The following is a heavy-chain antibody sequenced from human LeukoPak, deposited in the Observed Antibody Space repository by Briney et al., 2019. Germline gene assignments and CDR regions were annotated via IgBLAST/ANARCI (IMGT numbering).Heavy chain of an antibody. J-gene: IGHJ4*02. D-gene: IGHD5-12*01. CDR1: GFTFNSYS. Sequence: GGSLRLSCVASGFTFNSYSMNWVRQAPGKGLVWVSLISSDGRGTSYADSVKGRFTISRDNAKNTLFLQMNSLRAEDTAVYYCTRQLATLPDDYWGQGTLVTVSS. CDR2: ISSDGRGT. V-gene: IGHV3-74*01. CDR3: TRQLATLPDDY.